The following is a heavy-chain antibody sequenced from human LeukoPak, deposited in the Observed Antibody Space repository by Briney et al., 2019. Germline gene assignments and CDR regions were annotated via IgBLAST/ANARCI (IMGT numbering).Heavy chain of an antibody. J-gene: IGHJ6*02. CDR3: ARDAGGTYRSYYALHV. V-gene: IGHV1-69*13. CDR2: IIPVFGAP. D-gene: IGHD3-16*01. Sequence: GASVKVSCKASGDSFSNYGFSWVRQAPGQGLEWMGGIIPVFGAPNYAQRFKGRVTITAGAFTSTVYMELSSLTSDDTAVYYCARDAGGTYRSYYALHVWGQGTTVTVS. CDR1: GDSFSNYG.